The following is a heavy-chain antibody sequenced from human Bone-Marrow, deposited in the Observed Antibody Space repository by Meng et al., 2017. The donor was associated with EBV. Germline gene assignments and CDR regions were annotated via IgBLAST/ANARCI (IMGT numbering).Heavy chain of an antibody. CDR2: LIPKSGVP. J-gene: IGHJ4*02. CDR1: GGTFSSYA. V-gene: IGHV1-69*01. D-gene: IGHD3-10*01. CDR3: ASESGRGFTPDY. Sequence: QGPLVQVGGRVKKPGSPVKVSCKTSGGTFSSYAVSWVRQAPGQGLEWMGGLIPKSGVPYFARKFQGRLTITADESTSTHYMDLTSLRSDDTAVYYCASESGRGFTPDYWGRGTLVTVSS.